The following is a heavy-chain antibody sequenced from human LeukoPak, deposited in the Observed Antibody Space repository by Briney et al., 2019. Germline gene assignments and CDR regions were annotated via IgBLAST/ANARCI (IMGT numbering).Heavy chain of an antibody. CDR3: ARDPTNTSGRYAYFDY. V-gene: IGHV1-18*01. D-gene: IGHD6-19*01. J-gene: IGHJ4*02. CDR2: ISAYNGDT. CDR1: GYTFTHHG. Sequence: ASVRVSCKASGYTFTHHGITWVRQAPGQGLEWMGWISAYNGDTHNAQNFQGRVTLNTDTSTTTAYMELRSLRSDDTAVYYCARDPTNTSGRYAYFDYWGQGTLVTVSS.